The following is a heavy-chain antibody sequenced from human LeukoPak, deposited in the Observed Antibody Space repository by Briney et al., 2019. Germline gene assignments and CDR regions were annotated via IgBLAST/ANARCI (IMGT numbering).Heavy chain of an antibody. V-gene: IGHV3-23*01. J-gene: IGHJ6*03. CDR3: AKRRGLELLYYYYMDV. D-gene: IGHD1-7*01. Sequence: GGSLRLSCAASGFTFSSSAMSWVRQAPGKGLEWVSSISGSGSGGSTYYADSVKGRFTISRDNSKNTLYLQMNSLRAEDTAVYYCAKRRGLELLYYYYMDVWGKGTTVTVSS. CDR1: GFTFSSSA. CDR2: ISGSGSGGST.